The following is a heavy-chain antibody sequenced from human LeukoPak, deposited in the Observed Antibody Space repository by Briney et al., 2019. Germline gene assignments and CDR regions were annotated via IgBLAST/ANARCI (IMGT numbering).Heavy chain of an antibody. V-gene: IGHV3-23*01. D-gene: IGHD3-22*01. CDR3: ARDQYYYDSSGYYSSYYFDY. Sequence: LPGGSLRLSCAASGFTFSSYAMSWVRQAPGKGLEWVSAISGSGGSTYYADSVKGRFTISRDNSKNTLYLQMNSLRAEDTAVYYCARDQYYYDSSGYYSSYYFDYWGQGTLVTVSS. J-gene: IGHJ4*02. CDR1: GFTFSSYA. CDR2: ISGSGGST.